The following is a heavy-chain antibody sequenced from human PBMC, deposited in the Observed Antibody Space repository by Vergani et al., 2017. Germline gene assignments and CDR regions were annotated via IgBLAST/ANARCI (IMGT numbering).Heavy chain of an antibody. J-gene: IGHJ6*02. V-gene: IGHV6-1*01. CDR3: VRGFFFLGMDV. CDR1: GDSVSSKSAA. Sequence: QVQLQQSGPGLVKPSQTLSLTCAISGDSVSSKSAAWNWIRQSPSRGLEWLGRTYFKSRRYNEYAISVKSRITINPDTSKNQFSMQLNSVTPEDTAIYYCVRGFFFLGMDVWGQGTASPSP. CDR2: TYFKSRRYN. D-gene: IGHD6-25*01.